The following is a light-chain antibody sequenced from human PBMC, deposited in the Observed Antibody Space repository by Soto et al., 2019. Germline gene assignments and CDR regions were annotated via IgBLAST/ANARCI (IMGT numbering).Light chain of an antibody. J-gene: IGKJ4*01. CDR2: TTS. V-gene: IGKV1-6*01. CDR3: LQDYSFPLT. CDR1: QGIRND. Sequence: AIQMTQSPSSLSASVGDRVTITCRASQGIRNDLGWYRQKPGKAPEFLIYTTSNLQTGVPSRFSGSGSGADFTLTISSLQPEDFATYYCLQDYSFPLTFGGGTKVDIK.